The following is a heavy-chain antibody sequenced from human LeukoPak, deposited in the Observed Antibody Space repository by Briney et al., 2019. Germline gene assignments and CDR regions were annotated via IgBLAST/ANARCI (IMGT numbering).Heavy chain of an antibody. CDR2: INPNSGGT. CDR3: AREEARRYYYYGMDV. D-gene: IGHD6-6*01. CDR1: GYTFTGYY. J-gene: IGHJ6*02. V-gene: IGHV1-2*02. Sequence: ASVRLSCKASGYTFTGYYMHWVRQAPGQGLEWMGWINPNSGGTNYAQKFQGRVTMTRDTSISTAYMELSRLRSDDTAVYYCAREEARRYYYYGMDVWGQGTTVTVSS.